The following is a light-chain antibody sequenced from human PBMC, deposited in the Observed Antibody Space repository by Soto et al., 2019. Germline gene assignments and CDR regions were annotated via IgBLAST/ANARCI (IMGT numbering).Light chain of an antibody. CDR1: QGIRND. CDR3: QQSYSTQT. Sequence: GDRGTITCRASQGIRNDLGWYQQKPGKAPKLLIYAASSLQSGVPSRFSGSGSGTDFTLTISRLQPEDFATYYCQQSYSTQTFGQGTKVDIK. J-gene: IGKJ1*01. CDR2: AAS. V-gene: IGKV1-39*01.